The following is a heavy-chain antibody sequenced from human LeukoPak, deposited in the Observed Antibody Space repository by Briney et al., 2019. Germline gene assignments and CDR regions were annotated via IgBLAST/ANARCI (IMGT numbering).Heavy chain of an antibody. J-gene: IGHJ4*02. CDR3: ARDPYSSSVTHFDY. D-gene: IGHD6-6*01. CDR1: GFTFSSYS. CDR2: ISSSSSTI. Sequence: GGSLRLSCAASGFTFSSYSMNWVRQAAGKGLEWVSYISSSSSTIYYADSVKGRFTISRDNAKNSLYLQMNSLRAEDTAVYYCARDPYSSSVTHFDYWGQGTLVTVSS. V-gene: IGHV3-48*04.